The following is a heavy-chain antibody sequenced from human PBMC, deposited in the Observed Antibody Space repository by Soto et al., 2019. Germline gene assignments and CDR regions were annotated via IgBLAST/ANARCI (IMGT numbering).Heavy chain of an antibody. D-gene: IGHD3-22*01. CDR2: IIPIFGTA. J-gene: IGHJ6*02. Sequence: QVQLVQSGAEVKKPGSSVKVSCKASGGTFSSYAISWVRQAPGQGLEWMGGIIPIFGTANYAQKFQGRVTITADESTSTAYMELRSLRSEDTAVYYCASPLYYYDSSGYPYPYYYGMDVWGQGTTVTVSS. CDR3: ASPLYYYDSSGYPYPYYYGMDV. V-gene: IGHV1-69*01. CDR1: GGTFSSYA.